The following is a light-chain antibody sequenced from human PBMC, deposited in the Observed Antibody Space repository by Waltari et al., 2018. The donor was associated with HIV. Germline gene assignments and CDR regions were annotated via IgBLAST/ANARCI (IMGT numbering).Light chain of an antibody. CDR3: CSYAGGGTYV. Sequence: QSALTQPASVSGSPGQSITISCTATSSDVGSYKYVSWYQQHPDKAPKLMIYEVTKRPSGVSNRFSGSKSDNTASLTISGLQAEDEADYYCCSYAGGGTYVFGSGTKVTVL. J-gene: IGLJ1*01. V-gene: IGLV2-23*02. CDR2: EVT. CDR1: SSDVGSYKY.